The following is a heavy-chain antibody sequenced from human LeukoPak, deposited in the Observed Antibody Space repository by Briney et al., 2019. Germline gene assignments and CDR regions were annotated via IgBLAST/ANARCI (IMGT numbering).Heavy chain of an antibody. D-gene: IGHD4-17*01. CDR3: ARVISGTVTTEYFDL. Sequence: SETLSLTCTVSGGSISSSSYYWGWIRQPPGKGLEWIGSIYYSGNTYSNPSLASRVTMSVDTSKNQFSLKLSSVTAADTAVYYCARVISGTVTTEYFDLWGRGTLVTVSS. V-gene: IGHV4-39*07. CDR2: IYYSGNT. CDR1: GGSISSSSYY. J-gene: IGHJ2*01.